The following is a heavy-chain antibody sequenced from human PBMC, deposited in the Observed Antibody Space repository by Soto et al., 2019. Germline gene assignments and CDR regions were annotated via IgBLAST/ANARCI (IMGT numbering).Heavy chain of an antibody. D-gene: IGHD3-22*01. CDR2: ISYRGST. CDR1: AGSITTSY. J-gene: IGHJ5*02. Sequence: SETLSLTCTVSAGSITTSYWSWIRQPLGKALEWIGYISYRGSTNYNPSLKSRLTISIDTSKSQISLKLTSMTTADTAVYYCASSGIVGREVNTWFDPWGQGTLVTAPQ. V-gene: IGHV4-59*01. CDR3: ASSGIVGREVNTWFDP.